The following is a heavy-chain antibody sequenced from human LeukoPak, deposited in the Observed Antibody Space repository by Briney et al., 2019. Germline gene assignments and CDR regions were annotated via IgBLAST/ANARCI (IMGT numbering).Heavy chain of an antibody. Sequence: SETLSLTCAVYGGSFSGYYWRWIRQPPGKGLEWIGEINHSGSTNYNPSLKSRVTISVDTSKNQFSLKLSSVTAADAAVYYCARRVAVAGMVFDPWGQGTLVTVSS. J-gene: IGHJ5*02. CDR3: ARRVAVAGMVFDP. D-gene: IGHD6-19*01. CDR1: GGSFSGYY. V-gene: IGHV4-34*01. CDR2: INHSGST.